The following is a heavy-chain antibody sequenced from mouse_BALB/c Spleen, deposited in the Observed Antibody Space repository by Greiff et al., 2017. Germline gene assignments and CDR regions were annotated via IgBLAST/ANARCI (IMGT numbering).Heavy chain of an antibody. D-gene: IGHD6-1*01. CDR2: ISSGSSTI. CDR3: ARGGSYPYCYAMDY. J-gene: IGHJ4*01. CDR1: GFTFSSFG. V-gene: IGHV5-17*02. Sequence: EVQVVESGGGLVQPGGSRKLSCAASGFTFSSFGMHWVRQSPEKGLEWVAYISSGSSTIYYAATVKGRFTISRDNPKNTLFLQMTSLRSEDTAMYYCARGGSYPYCYAMDYWGQGTSVTVSS.